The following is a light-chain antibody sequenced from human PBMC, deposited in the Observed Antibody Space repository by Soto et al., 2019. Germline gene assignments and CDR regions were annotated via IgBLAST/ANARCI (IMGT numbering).Light chain of an antibody. V-gene: IGLV2-14*01. CDR2: DVN. Sequence: QSALTQPASVSGSPGQSITISCTGTSSDVGGFNYVSWYQQHPGKAPKLMIYDVNNRPSGVSNRFSGSKSGNTASLTISGLQDEEEAVYYCSSYTTSSSYVFGAGTKLTVL. CDR1: SSDVGGFNY. CDR3: SSYTTSSSYV. J-gene: IGLJ1*01.